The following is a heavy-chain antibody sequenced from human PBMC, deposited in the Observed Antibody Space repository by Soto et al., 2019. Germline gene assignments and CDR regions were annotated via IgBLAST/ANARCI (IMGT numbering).Heavy chain of an antibody. V-gene: IGHV3-23*01. CDR1: GFTFSSYA. Sequence: PGGSLRLSCAASGFTFSSYAMSWVRQAPGKGLEWVSAISGSGGSTYYADSVKGRFTISRDNSKNTLYLQMNSLRAEDTAVYYCAKETHIVVVPAARYCSGGSCYSSYYYHMDVWGKGTTVTVSS. J-gene: IGHJ6*03. CDR3: AKETHIVVVPAARYCSGGSCYSSYYYHMDV. CDR2: ISGSGGST. D-gene: IGHD2-15*01.